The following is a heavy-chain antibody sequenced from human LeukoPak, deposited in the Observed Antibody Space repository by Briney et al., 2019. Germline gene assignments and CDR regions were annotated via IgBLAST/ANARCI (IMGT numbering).Heavy chain of an antibody. CDR1: GYTFASYD. CDR2: MNPNSGNT. CDR3: ARGPRWIPAGGNPYYFDY. Sequence: GASVKVSCKASGYTFASYDINWVRQATGQGLEWMGWMNPNSGNTGYAQKFQGRLTITRDTSISTAYVELSSLRSEDTAMYYCARGPRWIPAGGNPYYFDYWGQGTLVTVSS. J-gene: IGHJ4*02. D-gene: IGHD6-13*01. V-gene: IGHV1-8*03.